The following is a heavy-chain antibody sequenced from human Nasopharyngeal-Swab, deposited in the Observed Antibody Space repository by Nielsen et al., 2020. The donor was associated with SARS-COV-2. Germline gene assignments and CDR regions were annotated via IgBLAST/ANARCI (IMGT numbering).Heavy chain of an antibody. D-gene: IGHD6-19*01. CDR3: ARRGVAVAVPFNY. CDR1: GGSFSGFF. Sequence: SETLSLTCAVSGGSFSGFFWSWIRQSPGKGLEWIGDIIHTGSTVYNPSLKSRVTVSVDTSKNQFSLKVRSMTAADTAIYYCARRGVAVAVPFNYWGQGTLVTVSS. V-gene: IGHV4-34*12. J-gene: IGHJ4*02. CDR2: IIHTGST.